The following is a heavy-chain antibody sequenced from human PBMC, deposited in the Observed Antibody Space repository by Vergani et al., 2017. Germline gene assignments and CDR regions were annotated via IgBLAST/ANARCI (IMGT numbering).Heavy chain of an antibody. CDR3: ARDGCHLERLPLSCYYYYGMDV. CDR1: GYTFTSYY. V-gene: IGHV1-46*01. CDR2: INPSGGST. D-gene: IGHD3-3*01. Sequence: QVQLVQSGAEVKKPGASVKVSCKASGYTFTSYYMHWVRQAPGQGLEWMGIINPSGGSTSYAQKFQGRVTMTRDTSTSTVYMELSRLRSEDTAVYYCARDGCHLERLPLSCYYYYGMDVWGQGTTVTVAS. J-gene: IGHJ6*02.